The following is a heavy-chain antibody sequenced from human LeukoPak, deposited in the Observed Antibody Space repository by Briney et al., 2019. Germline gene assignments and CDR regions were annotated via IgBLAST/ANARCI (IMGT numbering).Heavy chain of an antibody. Sequence: SETLSLTCTVSGGSISNYYWSWIRQPPGKGLEWIGYIYYSGTTNYSPSLKSRVTISVDTSKNQFSLRLSSVTAADTAVYYCARDGSNWSNDYYHGVDVWGQGTTVTVSS. V-gene: IGHV4-59*01. J-gene: IGHJ6*02. CDR3: ARDGSNWSNDYYHGVDV. CDR2: IYYSGTT. D-gene: IGHD4-11*01. CDR1: GGSISNYY.